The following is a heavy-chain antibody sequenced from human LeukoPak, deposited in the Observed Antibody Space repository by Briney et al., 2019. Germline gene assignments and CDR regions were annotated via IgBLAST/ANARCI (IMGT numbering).Heavy chain of an antibody. Sequence: ASVKVSCKASGYTFTGYYMHWVRQAPGQGLEWMGWINPNSGGTNYAQKFQGRVTMTSDTSIRTAYMELSRLTSDDTAVYYCARDDTSSPNWELDYWGQGTLVTVSS. CDR2: INPNSGGT. CDR3: ARDDTSSPNWELDY. J-gene: IGHJ4*02. CDR1: GYTFTGYY. D-gene: IGHD1-1*01. V-gene: IGHV1-2*02.